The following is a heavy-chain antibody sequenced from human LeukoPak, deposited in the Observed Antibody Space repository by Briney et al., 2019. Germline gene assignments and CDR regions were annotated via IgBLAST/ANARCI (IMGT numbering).Heavy chain of an antibody. CDR1: GYTFSDNY. D-gene: IGHD3-10*01. Sequence: ASVKVSCKASGYTFSDNYVRWVRQAPGQGLEWMGWVSPYNGNTDYAQKLQGRVTMTTDTSTGTAYMELRSLRSDDTAVYYCARDHYYGSGSYYLRTAFDIWGQGTMVTVSS. J-gene: IGHJ3*02. CDR2: VSPYNGNT. CDR3: ARDHYYGSGSYYLRTAFDI. V-gene: IGHV1-18*04.